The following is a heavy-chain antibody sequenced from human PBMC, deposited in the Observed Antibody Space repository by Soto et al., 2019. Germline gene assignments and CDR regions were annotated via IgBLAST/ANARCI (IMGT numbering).Heavy chain of an antibody. D-gene: IGHD3-22*01. J-gene: IGHJ5*02. CDR2: IYYSGST. V-gene: IGHV4-30-4*01. CDR3: ARGRWYYYDSSGYYYNWFDP. Sequence: SETLSLTCTVSGGSISSGDYYWSWIRQPPGKGLEWIGYIYYSGSTYYNPSLKSRVTISVDTSKNQFSLKLSSVTAADTAVYYCARGRWYYYDSSGYYYNWFDPWGQGTLVTVSS. CDR1: GGSISSGDYY.